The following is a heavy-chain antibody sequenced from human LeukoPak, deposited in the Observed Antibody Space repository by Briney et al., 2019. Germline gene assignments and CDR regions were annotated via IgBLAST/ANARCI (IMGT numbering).Heavy chain of an antibody. CDR2: ISYDGSNK. V-gene: IGHV3-30*04. D-gene: IGHD2-2*01. Sequence: PGRSRRLSCAASGFTFSSYAMHWVRQAPGKGLEWVAAISYDGSNKYYADSVKGRFTISRDNSKNTLYLQMNSLRAEDTAVYYCARVLWEMVPAAPIDYWGQGTLVTVSS. CDR3: ARVLWEMVPAAPIDY. J-gene: IGHJ4*02. CDR1: GFTFSSYA.